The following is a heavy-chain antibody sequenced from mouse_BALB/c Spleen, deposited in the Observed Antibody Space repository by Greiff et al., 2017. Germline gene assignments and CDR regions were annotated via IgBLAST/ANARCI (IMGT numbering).Heavy chain of an antibody. J-gene: IGHJ3*01. D-gene: IGHD2-14*01. CDR2: ISSGSSTI. CDR1: GFTFSSFG. Sequence: EVNLVESGGGLVQPGGSRKLSCAASGFTFSSFGMHWVRQAPEKGLEWVAYISSGSSTIYYADTVKGRFTISRDNPKNTLFLQMTSLRSEDTAMYYCARYHYRYDGFAYWGQGTLVTVSA. V-gene: IGHV5-17*02. CDR3: ARYHYRYDGFAY.